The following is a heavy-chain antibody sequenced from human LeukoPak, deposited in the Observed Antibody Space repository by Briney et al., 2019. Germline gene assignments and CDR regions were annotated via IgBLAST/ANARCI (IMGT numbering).Heavy chain of an antibody. J-gene: IGHJ4*02. Sequence: RPGGSLRLSCAASGFTFDDYGMSWVRQAPGKGLEWVSGINWNGGSTGYADSVKGRFTISRDNAKNSLYQQMNSLRAEDTALYYCARARELLWFGELSYYFDYWGQGTLVTVSS. CDR1: GFTFDDYG. D-gene: IGHD3-10*01. CDR2: INWNGGST. V-gene: IGHV3-20*04. CDR3: ARARELLWFGELSYYFDY.